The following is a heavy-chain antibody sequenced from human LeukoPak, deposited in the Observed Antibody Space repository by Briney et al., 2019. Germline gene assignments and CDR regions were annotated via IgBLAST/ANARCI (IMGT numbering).Heavy chain of an antibody. CDR1: GGNFNSYG. D-gene: IGHD6-13*01. Sequence: SVKVSCKASGGNFNSYGISWVRQAAGQGLVWLGGFILIFGTTKFAEKYQGRVTITADESTSTAYMELSSLRSDDTAVYYCAIGGIVAIGTNYSYDMDVWGQGTTVTVSS. CDR3: AIGGIVAIGTNYSYDMDV. CDR2: FILIFGTT. J-gene: IGHJ6*02. V-gene: IGHV1-69*13.